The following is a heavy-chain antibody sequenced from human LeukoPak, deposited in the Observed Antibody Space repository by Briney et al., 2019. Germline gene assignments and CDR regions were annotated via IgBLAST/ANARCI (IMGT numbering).Heavy chain of an antibody. V-gene: IGHV3-74*01. CDR3: ARELGAFDI. D-gene: IGHD7-27*01. CDR1: GFTFSSYW. CDR2: ININGSST. Sequence: APLLLSCAASGFTFSSYWMHWVRQARGKPLVCVSRININGSSTIYADYVTGRFTISRANATNTLYLQMNSLRAEDTAVYYCARELGAFDIWGQGTMVTVSS. J-gene: IGHJ3*02.